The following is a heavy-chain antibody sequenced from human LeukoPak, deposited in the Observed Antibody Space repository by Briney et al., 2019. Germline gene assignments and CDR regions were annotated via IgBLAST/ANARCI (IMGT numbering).Heavy chain of an antibody. Sequence: PGGSLRLSCAASGFTFSSYSMNWVRQAPGPGLEWVSYISSSGSTIYYADSVKGRFTISRDNAKNSLYLQMNSLRAEDTAVYYCAELGITMIGGVWGKGTTVTISS. CDR3: AELGITMIGGV. CDR2: ISSSGSTI. J-gene: IGHJ6*04. D-gene: IGHD3-10*02. CDR1: GFTFSSYS. V-gene: IGHV3-48*04.